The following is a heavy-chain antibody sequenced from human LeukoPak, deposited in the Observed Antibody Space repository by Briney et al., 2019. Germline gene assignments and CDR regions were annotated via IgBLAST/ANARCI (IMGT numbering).Heavy chain of an antibody. CDR2: INHSGST. V-gene: IGHV4-34*01. J-gene: IGHJ4*02. CDR3: ARRRLAVAPNDY. Sequence: KTSETLSLTCAVYGGSFSGYYWSWIRQPPGKGLEWIGEINHSGSTNYNPSLKSRVTISVDTSKNQFSLKLSSVTAADTAVYYCARRRLAVAPNDYWGQGTLVTVSS. CDR1: GGSFSGYY. D-gene: IGHD6-19*01.